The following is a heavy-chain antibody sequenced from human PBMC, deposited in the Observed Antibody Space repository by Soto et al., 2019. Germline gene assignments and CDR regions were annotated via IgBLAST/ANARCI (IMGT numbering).Heavy chain of an antibody. CDR1: GFTFSSYG. D-gene: IGHD2-15*01. V-gene: IGHV3-33*01. J-gene: IGHJ6*02. Sequence: QVQLVESGGGVVQPGRSLRLSCAASGFTFSSYGMHWVRRAPGKGLEWVAVIWYDGSNKYYADSVKGRFTISRDNSKNTLYLQMNSLRAEDTAVYYCARDRYCSGGSCYAHRLGYYYYGMDVWGQGTTVTVSS. CDR2: IWYDGSNK. CDR3: ARDRYCSGGSCYAHRLGYYYYGMDV.